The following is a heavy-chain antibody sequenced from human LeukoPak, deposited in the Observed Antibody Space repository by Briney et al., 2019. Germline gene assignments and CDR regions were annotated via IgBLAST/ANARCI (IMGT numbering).Heavy chain of an antibody. J-gene: IGHJ4*02. V-gene: IGHV4-34*01. CDR3: ARVSQWVAAAGTGFDY. D-gene: IGHD6-13*01. CDR1: GGSFSGYY. Sequence: SETLSLTCAVYGGSFSGYYWSWIRQPPGKGLEWIGEINHSGSTNYNPSLKSRVTISVDTSKNQFSLKLSSVTAADTAVYYCARVSQWVAAAGTGFDYWGQGTLVTVSS. CDR2: INHSGST.